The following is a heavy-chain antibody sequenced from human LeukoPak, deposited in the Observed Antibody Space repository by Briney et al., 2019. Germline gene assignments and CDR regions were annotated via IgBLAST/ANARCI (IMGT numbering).Heavy chain of an antibody. Sequence: GGSLRLSCAASGFTFSTYAMSWVRQAPGKGLEWVSATSGSGGSTYYADSVKGRFTISRDNSTNTLYLQMNSLRAEDTAVYYCASTFYSNSDYWGQGTLVTVSS. D-gene: IGHD2/OR15-2a*01. CDR2: TSGSGGST. V-gene: IGHV3-23*01. J-gene: IGHJ4*02. CDR3: ASTFYSNSDY. CDR1: GFTFSTYA.